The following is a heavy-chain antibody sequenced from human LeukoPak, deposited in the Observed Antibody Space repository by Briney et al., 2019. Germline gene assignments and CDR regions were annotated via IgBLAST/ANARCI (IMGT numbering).Heavy chain of an antibody. D-gene: IGHD1-26*01. Sequence: GGSLRLSCAASGFTFSSYWMHWVRQAPGKGLVWVSHINSDGSSTSYADSVKGRFTISRDNAKNTLYLQMNSLRAEDTAVYYCARVYSGSYFGEPPDSPRNLDYWGQGTLVTVSS. J-gene: IGHJ4*02. CDR1: GFTFSSYW. CDR3: ARVYSGSYFGEPPDSPRNLDY. V-gene: IGHV3-74*01. CDR2: INSDGSST.